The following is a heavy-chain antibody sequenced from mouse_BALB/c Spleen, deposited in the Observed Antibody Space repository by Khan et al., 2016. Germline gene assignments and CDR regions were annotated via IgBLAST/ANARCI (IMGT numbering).Heavy chain of an antibody. Sequence: EVQLQESGPGLVKPSQSLSLTCTVTGNSITSDYAWNWIRQFPGNKLEWMGYIDSSGSTTYNPSLKSRVSITRDTSTNQIFLQLNSVTTDDTATYYRATPYYLFVYWGQGTLVTVSA. D-gene: IGHD1-1*02. CDR1: GNSITSDYA. J-gene: IGHJ3*01. CDR3: ATPYYLFVY. V-gene: IGHV3-2*02. CDR2: IDSSGST.